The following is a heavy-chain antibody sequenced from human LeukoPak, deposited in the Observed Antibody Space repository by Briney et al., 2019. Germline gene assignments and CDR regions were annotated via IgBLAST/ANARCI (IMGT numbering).Heavy chain of an antibody. D-gene: IGHD3-10*01. V-gene: IGHV3-66*01. CDR2: IYSGDTT. CDR1: GFTVSTNY. J-gene: IGHJ4*02. CDR3: AGILRSSSGYYFDY. Sequence: GSLRLSCAASGFTVSTNYMSWVRQAPGKGLEWVSVIYSGDTTFYADSVRGKFTISRDNSKNTLYLQMNSLRAEDTAVYYCAGILRSSSGYYFDYWGQGTLVTVSS.